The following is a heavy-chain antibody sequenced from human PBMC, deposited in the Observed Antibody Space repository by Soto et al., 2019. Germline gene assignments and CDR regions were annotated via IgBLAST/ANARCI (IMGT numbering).Heavy chain of an antibody. V-gene: IGHV1-69*05. D-gene: IGHD5-12*01. CDR1: GGTFSIYA. CDR2: LTSVSGTT. CDR3: ARDGYTYAGPVYYGMDV. J-gene: IGHJ6*02. Sequence: QVQLVQSGAEVKKPGSSVKVSCKASGGTFSIYAISWVRQAPGQGLEWVGGLTSVSGTTNYAQKFQGRVTXTXXESTSTAHMELSSLNSEDTAVYYCARDGYTYAGPVYYGMDVWGQGTTVTVSS.